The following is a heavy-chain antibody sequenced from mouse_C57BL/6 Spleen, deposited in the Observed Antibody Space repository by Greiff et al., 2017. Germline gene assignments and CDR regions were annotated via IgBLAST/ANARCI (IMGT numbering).Heavy chain of an antibody. Sequence: QVQLQQSGAELVKPGASVKISCKASGYAFSSYWMNWVKQRPGKGLEWIGQIYPGDGDTNYNGKFKGKATLTADKSSSTAYMQLSSLTSEDSAVYFCAIGGYYGSSYDWYFDVWGTGTTVTVSS. J-gene: IGHJ1*03. D-gene: IGHD1-1*01. CDR2: IYPGDGDT. CDR3: AIGGYYGSSYDWYFDV. CDR1: GYAFSSYW. V-gene: IGHV1-80*01.